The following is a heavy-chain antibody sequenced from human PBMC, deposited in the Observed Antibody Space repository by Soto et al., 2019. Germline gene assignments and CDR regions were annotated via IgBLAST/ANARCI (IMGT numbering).Heavy chain of an antibody. V-gene: IGHV3-30-3*01. CDR2: ISYDGSNK. J-gene: IGHJ3*02. Sequence: ESGGGVVQPGRSLRLSCAASGFTFSSYAMHWVRQAPGKGLEWVAVISYDGSNKYYADSVKGRFTISRDNSKNTLYLQMNSLRAEDTAVYYCARAGAGDIVVVPAALGAFDIWGQGTMVTVSS. D-gene: IGHD2-2*01. CDR1: GFTFSSYA. CDR3: ARAGAGDIVVVPAALGAFDI.